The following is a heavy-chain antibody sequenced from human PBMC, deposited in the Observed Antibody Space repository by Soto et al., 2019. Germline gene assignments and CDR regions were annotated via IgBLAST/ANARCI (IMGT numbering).Heavy chain of an antibody. CDR1: GYSISSGYR. J-gene: IGHJ5*02. CDR3: ARQDRVVAEGRWFDP. CDR2: VHYSGNT. Sequence: ETLSLTCTVSGYSISSGYRWAWIRQPPGKGLEWLGSVHYSGNTYYNPSLKSRLTISVDKSKNQFSLNLSSVTAADTAVYYCARQDRVVAEGRWFDPWGQGTLVTVSS. D-gene: IGHD2-15*01. V-gene: IGHV4-38-2*02.